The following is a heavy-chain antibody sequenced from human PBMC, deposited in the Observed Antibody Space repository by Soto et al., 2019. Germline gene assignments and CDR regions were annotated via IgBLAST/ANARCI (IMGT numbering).Heavy chain of an antibody. Sequence: GGSLRLSFAASGFTFSSYAMHWVRQAPGKGLEWVAVISYDGSNKYYADSVKGRFTISRDNSKNTLYLQMNSLRAEDTAVYYCARESVTNVIAVAGADDAFDIWGQGTMVTVSS. CDR1: GFTFSSYA. V-gene: IGHV3-30-3*01. J-gene: IGHJ3*02. CDR2: ISYDGSNK. CDR3: ARESVTNVIAVAGADDAFDI. D-gene: IGHD6-19*01.